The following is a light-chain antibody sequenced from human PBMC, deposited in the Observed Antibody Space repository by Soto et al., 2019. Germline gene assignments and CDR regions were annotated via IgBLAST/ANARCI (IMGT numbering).Light chain of an antibody. Sequence: DIQMTQSPSSLSASVGDRVTITCQASQDISNYLNWYQQKPGKAPKLLIYDASNLETGVPSRFSGSGSGTDFTFTISSLQPEDIATYYCQQYDNPPTFGGVTKVEIK. J-gene: IGKJ4*01. CDR3: QQYDNPPT. CDR1: QDISNY. V-gene: IGKV1-33*01. CDR2: DAS.